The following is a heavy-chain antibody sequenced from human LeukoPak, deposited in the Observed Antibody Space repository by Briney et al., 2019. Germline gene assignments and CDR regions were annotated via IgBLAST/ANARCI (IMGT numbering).Heavy chain of an antibody. CDR2: ISSSGSTI. CDR3: ARGRDGYNSGAFDI. J-gene: IGHJ3*02. Sequence: PGGSLRLPCAASGFTFSDYYMSWIRQAPGKGLEWVSYISSSGSTIYYADSVKGRFTISRDSAKNSLYLQMNSLRAEDTAVYSCARGRDGYNSGAFDIWGQGTMVTVSS. V-gene: IGHV3-11*04. D-gene: IGHD5-24*01. CDR1: GFTFSDYY.